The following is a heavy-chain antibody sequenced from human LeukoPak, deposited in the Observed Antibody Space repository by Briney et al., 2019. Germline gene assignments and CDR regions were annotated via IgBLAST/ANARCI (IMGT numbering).Heavy chain of an antibody. CDR1: GFTFSSYA. D-gene: IGHD2-15*01. V-gene: IGHV3-30-3*02. CDR3: AKQLGYCSDGSCYFPY. J-gene: IGHJ4*02. Sequence: GGSLRLSCAASGFTFSSYAMHWVRQAPGKGLEWVAVISYDGSTKYHADSVKGRFTISRDNSKSTLCLQMNSLRAEDTAVYYCAKQLGYCSDGSCYFPYWGQGTLVTVSS. CDR2: ISYDGSTK.